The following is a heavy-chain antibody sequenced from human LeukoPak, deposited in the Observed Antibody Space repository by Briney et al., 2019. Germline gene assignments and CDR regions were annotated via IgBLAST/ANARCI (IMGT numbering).Heavy chain of an antibody. Sequence: PGGSLRLSCAASGFTFSNAWMSWVRQVPGKGLEWVGRIKRKTDGGTIDYGAAVKGRFTVSRDDSKNTLYLQMDNLKSEDTAVYYCTTYDYGDYYFFYGMDVWGQGTTVTVSS. CDR3: TTYDYGDYYFFYGMDV. D-gene: IGHD4-17*01. V-gene: IGHV3-15*01. CDR2: IKRKTDGGTI. CDR1: GFTFSNAW. J-gene: IGHJ6*02.